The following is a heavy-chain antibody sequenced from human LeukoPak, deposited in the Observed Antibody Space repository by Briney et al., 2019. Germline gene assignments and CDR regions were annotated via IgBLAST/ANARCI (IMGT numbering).Heavy chain of an antibody. CDR1: GFTFSKYW. D-gene: IGHD6-19*01. CDR3: ATKQWLAPPPDS. V-gene: IGHV3-74*01. CDR2: INTDGTVT. J-gene: IGHJ4*02. Sequence: PRGSLRLPSAASGFTFSKYWMLWVRQAPGKGLESVSRINTDGTVTTYADSVKGRFTVSRDNADNTMFLQMNSVRDEDTAVYYCATKQWLAPPPDSWGQGTPVAHSS.